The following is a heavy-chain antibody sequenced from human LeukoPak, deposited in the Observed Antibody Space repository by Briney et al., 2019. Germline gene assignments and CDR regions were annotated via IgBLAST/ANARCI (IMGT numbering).Heavy chain of an antibody. J-gene: IGHJ4*02. CDR2: ISSSGSTI. D-gene: IGHD3-16*02. Sequence: GGSLRLSCAASGFTFSSYWMSWVRQAPGKGLEWVSYISSSGSTIYYADSVKGRFTISRDNAKNSLYLQMNSLRAEDTAVYYCARSSADYDYVWGSYRSHTHFDYWGQGTLVTASS. V-gene: IGHV3-48*04. CDR3: ARSSADYDYVWGSYRSHTHFDY. CDR1: GFTFSSYW.